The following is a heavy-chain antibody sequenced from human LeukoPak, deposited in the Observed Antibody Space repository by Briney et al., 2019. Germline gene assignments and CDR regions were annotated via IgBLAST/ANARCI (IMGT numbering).Heavy chain of an antibody. Sequence: GRSLRLSCAASGFTFSSYGMHWVRQAPGKGLEWVAVIWYDGSNKYYADSVKGRFTISRDNPKNTMYLQMNSLRAEDTAVYYCARLPFRAHLYYGMDVWGQGTTVTVSS. CDR1: GFTFSSYG. V-gene: IGHV3-33*01. J-gene: IGHJ6*02. CDR2: IWYDGSNK. CDR3: ARLPFRAHLYYGMDV.